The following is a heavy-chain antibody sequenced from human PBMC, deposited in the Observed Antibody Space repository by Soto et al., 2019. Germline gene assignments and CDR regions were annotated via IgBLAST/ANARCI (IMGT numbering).Heavy chain of an antibody. CDR3: ARYTSGSGWFDP. D-gene: IGHD6-19*01. J-gene: IGHJ5*02. Sequence: SETLSLTCTVSGGSISSYYWSWIRQPPGKGLEWIGYIYYSGSTNYNPSLKSRVTISVDTSKNQFSLKLSSVTAADTAMYYCARYTSGSGWFDPWGQGTLVTVSS. CDR1: GGSISSYY. V-gene: IGHV4-59*08. CDR2: IYYSGST.